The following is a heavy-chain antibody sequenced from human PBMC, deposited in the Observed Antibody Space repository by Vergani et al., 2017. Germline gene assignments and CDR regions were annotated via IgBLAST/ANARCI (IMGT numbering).Heavy chain of an antibody. CDR3: ARDYRFDP. CDR2: IYYSGST. V-gene: IGHV4-59*01. Sequence: QVQLQESGPGLVKPPGTLPLTCTVSGGSISSYYWSWIRQPPGKGLEWIGYIYYSGSTNYNPSLKSRVTISVDTSKNQFSLKLSSVTAADTAVYYCARDYRFDPWGQGTLVTVSS. D-gene: IGHD3-10*01. CDR1: GGSISSYY. J-gene: IGHJ5*02.